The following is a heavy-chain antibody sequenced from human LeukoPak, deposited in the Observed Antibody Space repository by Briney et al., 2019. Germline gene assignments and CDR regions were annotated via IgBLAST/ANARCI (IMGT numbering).Heavy chain of an antibody. Sequence: SETLSLTCAVSGGSISSGGYSWSWIRQPPGKGLEWIGYIYHSGSTYYNPSLKSRVTISVDRSKNQFSLWLSSVTAADTAVYYSARHDYGDRIFDYWGQGTLVTVSS. J-gene: IGHJ4*02. CDR1: GGSISSGGYS. V-gene: IGHV4-30-2*01. CDR2: IYHSGST. CDR3: ARHDYGDRIFDY. D-gene: IGHD4-17*01.